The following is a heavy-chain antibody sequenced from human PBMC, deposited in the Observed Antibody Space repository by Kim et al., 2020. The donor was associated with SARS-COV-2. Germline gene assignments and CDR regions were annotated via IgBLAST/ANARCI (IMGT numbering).Heavy chain of an antibody. CDR2: IYYSGST. CDR3: AILHIVVVPAEGWGWFDP. J-gene: IGHJ5*02. D-gene: IGHD2-2*01. V-gene: IGHV4-39*01. CDR1: GGSISSSSYY. Sequence: SETLSLTCTVSGGSISSSSYYWGWIRQPPGKGLEWIGSIYYSGSTYYNPSLKSRVTISVDTSKNQFSLKLSSVTAADTAVYYCAILHIVVVPAEGWGWFDPWGQGTLVTVSS.